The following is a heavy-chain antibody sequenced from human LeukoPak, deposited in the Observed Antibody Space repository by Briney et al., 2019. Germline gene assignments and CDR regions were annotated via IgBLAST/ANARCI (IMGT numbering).Heavy chain of an antibody. CDR3: AREGVESSSWYLDY. CDR2: ISSSSKFI. Sequence: GGSLRLSCAASGFTFSSYTMNWVRQAPGKGLEWVSSISSSSKFIYHADSVKGRFTISRDNAKNPLFLQLNSLRAEDTAVYYCAREGVESSSWYLDYWGQGTLVTVSP. D-gene: IGHD6-13*01. J-gene: IGHJ4*02. V-gene: IGHV3-21*01. CDR1: GFTFSSYT.